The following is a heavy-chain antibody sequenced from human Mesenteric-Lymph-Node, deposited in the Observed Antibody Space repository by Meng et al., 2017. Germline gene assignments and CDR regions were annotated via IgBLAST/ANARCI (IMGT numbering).Heavy chain of an antibody. D-gene: IGHD2-15*01. Sequence: GGFLRLSCAASGFTFSSYEMNWVRQAPGKGLEWVSYISSSGSTIYYADSVKGRFTISRDNAKNSLYLQVNSLRAEDTAVYYCARESVALHFDPWGQGTLVTVSS. V-gene: IGHV3-48*03. CDR2: ISSSGSTI. J-gene: IGHJ5*02. CDR1: GFTFSSYE. CDR3: ARESVALHFDP.